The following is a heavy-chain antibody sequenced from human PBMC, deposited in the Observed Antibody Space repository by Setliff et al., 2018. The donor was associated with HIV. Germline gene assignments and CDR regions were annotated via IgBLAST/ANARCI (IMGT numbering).Heavy chain of an antibody. CDR3: ARDHSPTFYYYDSSGTFDY. CDR1: GGTFSSYA. D-gene: IGHD3-22*01. Sequence: SVKVSCKASGGTFSSYAISWVRQAPGQGLEWMGGIIPILGIANYAQKFQGRVTITADESTSTAYMELSSLRSEDTAVYYCARDHSPTFYYYDSSGTFDYWGQGTLVTVSS. V-gene: IGHV1-69*10. CDR2: IIPILGIA. J-gene: IGHJ4*02.